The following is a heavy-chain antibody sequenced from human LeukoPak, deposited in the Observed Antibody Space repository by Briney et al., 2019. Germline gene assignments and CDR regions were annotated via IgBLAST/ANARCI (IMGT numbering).Heavy chain of an antibody. CDR2: IIPIFGTA. CDR1: GGTFSSYA. J-gene: IGHJ2*01. Sequence: SVKVSCKASGGTFSSYAISWVRQAPGQGLKWMGGIIPIFGTANYAQKFQGRVTITTDESTSTAYMELSSLRSEDTAVYYCATGVYCSSTSCLSPLLWYFDLWGRGTLVTVSS. V-gene: IGHV1-69*05. D-gene: IGHD2-2*01. CDR3: ATGVYCSSTSCLSPLLWYFDL.